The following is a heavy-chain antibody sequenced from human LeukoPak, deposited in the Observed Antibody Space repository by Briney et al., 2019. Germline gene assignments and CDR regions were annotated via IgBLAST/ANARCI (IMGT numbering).Heavy chain of an antibody. CDR2: IIPIFGTA. Sequence: SVKVSCKASGYTFTGHYMHWVRQAPGQGLEWMGGIIPIFGTANYAQKFQGRVTITADESTSTAYMELSSLRSEDTAVYYCARDYYGSGSYYPVGGSWFDPWGQGTLVTVSS. CDR3: ARDYYGSGSYYPVGGSWFDP. V-gene: IGHV1-69*13. CDR1: GYTFTGHY. D-gene: IGHD3-10*01. J-gene: IGHJ5*02.